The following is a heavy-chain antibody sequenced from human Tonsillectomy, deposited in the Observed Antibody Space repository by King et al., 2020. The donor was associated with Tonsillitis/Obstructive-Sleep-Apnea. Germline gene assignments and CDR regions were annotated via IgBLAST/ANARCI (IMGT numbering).Heavy chain of an antibody. CDR2: IYYSGST. D-gene: IGHD5-24*01. CDR1: GGSISSYY. CDR3: ARDGGDGYNSYYFDY. Sequence: QLQESGPGLVKPSETLSLTCTVSGGSISSYYWSWIRQPPGKGLEWIGYIYYSGSTNYNPYLKSRVTISVDTSKNQFSLKLSSVTAADTAVYYCARDGGDGYNSYYFDYWGQGTLVTVSS. J-gene: IGHJ4*02. V-gene: IGHV4-59*01.